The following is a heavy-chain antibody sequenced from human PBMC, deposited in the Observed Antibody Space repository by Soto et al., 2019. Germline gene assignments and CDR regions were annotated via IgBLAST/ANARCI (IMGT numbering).Heavy chain of an antibody. Sequence: GGSLRLSCAASGFTFSSYGMHWVRQAPGKGLEWVAVISYDGSNKYYADSVKGRFTISRDNSKNTLYLQMNSLRAEDTAVYYCAKDILWFGELLHAPVYYYYGMDVWGQGTTVTVSS. CDR1: GFTFSSYG. J-gene: IGHJ6*02. CDR2: ISYDGSNK. D-gene: IGHD3-10*01. CDR3: AKDILWFGELLHAPVYYYYGMDV. V-gene: IGHV3-30*18.